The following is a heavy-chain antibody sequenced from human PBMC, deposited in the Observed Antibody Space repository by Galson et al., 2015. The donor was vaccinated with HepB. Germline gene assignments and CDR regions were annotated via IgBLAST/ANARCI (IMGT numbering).Heavy chain of an antibody. CDR2: ISYDGSNK. V-gene: IGHV3-30-3*01. CDR1: GFTFSSYA. Sequence: SLRLSCAASGFTFSSYAMHWVRQAPGKGLEWVAVISYDGSNKYYADSVKGRFTISRDNSKNTLYLQMNSLRAEDTAVYYCARVTSSGYYPLGYYGMDVWGQGTTVTVSS. CDR3: ARVTSSGYYPLGYYGMDV. D-gene: IGHD3-22*01. J-gene: IGHJ6*02.